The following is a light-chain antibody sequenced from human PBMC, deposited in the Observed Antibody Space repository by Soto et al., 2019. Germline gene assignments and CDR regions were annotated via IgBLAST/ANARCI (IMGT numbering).Light chain of an antibody. CDR2: LEGSGSY. Sequence: QPVLTQSSSASASLGSSVKLTSTLSSGHSSYIIAWHQQQPGKAPRYLMKLEGSGSYNKGSGVPDRFSGSSSGADRYLTISNLQSEDKADYYCESWDSNTRVFGGGTKLAVL. J-gene: IGLJ2*01. V-gene: IGLV4-60*03. CDR1: SGHSSYI. CDR3: ESWDSNTRV.